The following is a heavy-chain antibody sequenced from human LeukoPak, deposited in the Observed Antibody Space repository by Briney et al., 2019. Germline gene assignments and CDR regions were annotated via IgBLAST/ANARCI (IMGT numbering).Heavy chain of an antibody. J-gene: IGHJ4*02. CDR2: ISTYDDNI. Sequence: ASVKVSCKASGYTFTTYGLSWVRQAPGQGLEWLGWISTYDDNIKYAQSLQGRLTLTIDTSTSTAYMELRSLTSDDPAVYYCAQETYSNILTGTDYWGPGTLVTVSS. CDR3: AQETYSNILTGTDY. CDR1: GYTFTTYG. V-gene: IGHV1-18*01. D-gene: IGHD3-9*01.